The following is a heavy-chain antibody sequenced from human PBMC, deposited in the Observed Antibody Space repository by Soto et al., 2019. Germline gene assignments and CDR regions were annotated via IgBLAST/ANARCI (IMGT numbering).Heavy chain of an antibody. CDR1: GDTSKNCV. V-gene: IGHV1-69*01. CDR2: IIPLFGTT. Sequence: QVQVVQSGVEVRRPGSSVKVSCKASGDTSKNCVISWVRQAPGQGLEWMGGIIPLFGTTDFAQRFQGRLTITTDESTTTAYMELRRLRSEDTATYYCAAELGFGKLSVVWGQGTTVIVSS. CDR3: AAELGFGKLSVV. J-gene: IGHJ6*02. D-gene: IGHD3-10*01.